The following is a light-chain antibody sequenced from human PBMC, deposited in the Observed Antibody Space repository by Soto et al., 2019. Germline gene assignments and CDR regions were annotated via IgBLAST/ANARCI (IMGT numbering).Light chain of an antibody. J-gene: IGKJ3*01. V-gene: IGKV3-20*01. CDR2: GAS. CDR1: QSVSSPY. Sequence: EVVLTQSPVTLSLSPGERATLSCRASQSVSSPYLAWYQQKPGQPPRLLIYGASSRATDIPDRFIGSGSGTEFTLTIARLAPEDFAMYYCQQYGSSPFTFCPGTNVDI. CDR3: QQYGSSPFT.